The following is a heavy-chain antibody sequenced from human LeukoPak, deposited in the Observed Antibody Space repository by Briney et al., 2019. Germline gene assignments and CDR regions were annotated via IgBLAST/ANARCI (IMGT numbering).Heavy chain of an antibody. V-gene: IGHV3-23*01. Sequence: PGGSLRLSCAASGFTFSSYAMNWVRQAPGKGLEWVSAISGSGGDTYYADSVKGRFSISRDNSKNTLNLQMNSLRAEDTAVYYCAKSRADFWSSSDVWGKGTTVTVSS. CDR2: ISGSGGDT. CDR3: AKSRADFWSSSDV. CDR1: GFTFSSYA. D-gene: IGHD3-3*01. J-gene: IGHJ6*04.